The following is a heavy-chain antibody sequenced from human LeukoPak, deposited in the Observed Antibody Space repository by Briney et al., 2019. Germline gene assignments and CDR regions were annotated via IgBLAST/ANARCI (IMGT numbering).Heavy chain of an antibody. CDR1: GGTFSSYA. D-gene: IGHD5-18*01. V-gene: IGHV1-69*13. CDR2: IIPIFGTA. Sequence: ASVKVSCKASGGTFSSYAISWVRQAPGQGLEWMGGIIPIFGTANYAQKFQGRVTITADESTSTAYMELSGLRSGDTAVYYCARDRGWAGYTYGFYYWGQGTLVTVSS. CDR3: ARDRGWAGYTYGFYY. J-gene: IGHJ4*02.